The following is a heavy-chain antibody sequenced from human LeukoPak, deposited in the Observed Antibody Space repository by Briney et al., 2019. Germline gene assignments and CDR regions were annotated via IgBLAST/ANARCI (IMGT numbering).Heavy chain of an antibody. J-gene: IGHJ4*02. CDR3: AKAPIQYCSGASCYPFDY. CDR1: GFTFSNYA. Sequence: GASLRLSCAASGFTFSNYAMVWVRQTPGQGLECISLITSDGSATYYVDSVKGRFTISRDNSDNTMYLQMSSLRADDTAVYYCAKAPIQYCSGASCYPFDYWGQGTLVTVSS. D-gene: IGHD2-15*01. CDR2: ITSDGSAT. V-gene: IGHV3-23*01.